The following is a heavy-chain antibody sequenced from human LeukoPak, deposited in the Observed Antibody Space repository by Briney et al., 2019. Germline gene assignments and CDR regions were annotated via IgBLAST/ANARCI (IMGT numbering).Heavy chain of an antibody. CDR3: ARDMSGTMVREEYYFDY. J-gene: IGHJ4*02. V-gene: IGHV3-21*01. CDR2: ISSSSSYI. Sequence: GGSLRLSCAVSGFTFSSYSMNWVRQAPGKGLEWVSSISSSSSYIYYADSVKGRFTISRDNAKNTLYLQMNSLRAEDTAVYYCARDMSGTMVREEYYFDYCGQGNLVTVSS. CDR1: GFTFSSYS. D-gene: IGHD3-10*01.